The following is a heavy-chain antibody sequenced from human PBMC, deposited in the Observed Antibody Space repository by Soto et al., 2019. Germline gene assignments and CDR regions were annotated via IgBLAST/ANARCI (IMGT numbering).Heavy chain of an antibody. Sequence: GGSLRLSCAASGFTFSTYWMHWVRQAPGKWLVWVARINSDGSTTNYADSVKGRLTVSRDNAKNTLYLQMNSLRAEDTAVYYCAADSPRWSPSAWFDSWGQGXLVTVYS. D-gene: IGHD6-6*01. CDR1: GFTFSTYW. CDR2: INSDGSTT. J-gene: IGHJ5*01. V-gene: IGHV3-74*01. CDR3: AADSPRWSPSAWFDS.